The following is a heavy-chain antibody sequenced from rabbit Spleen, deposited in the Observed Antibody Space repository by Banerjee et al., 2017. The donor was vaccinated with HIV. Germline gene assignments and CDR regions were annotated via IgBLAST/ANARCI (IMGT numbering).Heavy chain of an antibody. CDR2: IDLVFGST. CDR1: GVSFSSNHY. CDR3: VRGASSSGYYSL. Sequence: QLKETGGGLVQPGGSLTLTCTASGVSFSSNHYMCWVRQAPGKGLEWIGYIDLVFGSTYYASWVNGRFTISSHNAQNTLYLQLNSLTAADTATYFCVRGASSSGYYSLWGPGTLVTVS. J-gene: IGHJ4*01. V-gene: IGHV1S7*01. D-gene: IGHD1-1*01.